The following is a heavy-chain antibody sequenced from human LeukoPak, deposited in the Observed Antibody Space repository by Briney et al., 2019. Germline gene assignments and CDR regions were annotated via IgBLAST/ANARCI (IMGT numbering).Heavy chain of an antibody. V-gene: IGHV3-48*01. CDR1: GFTFSSYS. CDR2: ISSSSSTI. CDR3: AKGPLRSFDY. J-gene: IGHJ4*02. D-gene: IGHD4-17*01. Sequence: PGGSLRLSCAASGFTFSSYSMNWVRQAPGKGLEWVSYISSSSSTIYYADSVKGRFTISRDNAKNSLYLQMNSLRAEDTAVYYCAKGPLRSFDYWGQGTLVTVSS.